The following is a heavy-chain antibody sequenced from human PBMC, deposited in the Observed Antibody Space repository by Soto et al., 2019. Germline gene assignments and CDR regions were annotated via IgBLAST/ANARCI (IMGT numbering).Heavy chain of an antibody. Sequence: SETLSLTCTVSGGSISSYYWSWIRQPAGKGLEWIGRIYTSGSTYYNPSLNSRVTLSIDMTNNHVSLILNSVTAADTAVYYCARVGPWVPYYYDSSPYTFENWFDPWGQGTLVTAPQ. J-gene: IGHJ5*02. CDR3: ARVGPWVPYYYDSSPYTFENWFDP. D-gene: IGHD3-22*01. CDR1: GGSISSYY. V-gene: IGHV4-4*07. CDR2: IYTSGST.